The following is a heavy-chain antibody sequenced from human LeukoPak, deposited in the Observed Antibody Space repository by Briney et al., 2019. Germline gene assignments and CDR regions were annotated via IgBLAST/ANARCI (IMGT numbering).Heavy chain of an antibody. CDR1: AFTFSHYY. CDR2: ISSNGSTI. V-gene: IGHV3-11*01. Sequence: PGGTLRHSCAASAFTFSHYYMSWISEAPGQGLESVSYISSNGSTIYYVDSVKGLFTISRDNAKTSLYLQMNSLRAEDTAVYYCARSRSPFDRSLGYFDYWGQGTLVTVSS. CDR3: ARSRSPFDRSLGYFDY. J-gene: IGHJ4*02. D-gene: IGHD3-9*01.